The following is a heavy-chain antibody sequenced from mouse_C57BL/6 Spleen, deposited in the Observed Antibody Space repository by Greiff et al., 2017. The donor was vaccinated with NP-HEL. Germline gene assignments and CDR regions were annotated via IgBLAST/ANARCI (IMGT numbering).Heavy chain of an antibody. CDR3: ARKRDGYYNYAMDY. CDR1: GFSLTSYG. J-gene: IGHJ4*01. V-gene: IGHV2-2*01. Sequence: LQESGPGLVQPSQSLSITCTVSGFSLTSYGVHWVRQSPGKGLEWLGVIWSGGSTDYNAAFISRLSISKDNSKSQVFFKMNSLQADDTAIYYCARKRDGYYNYAMDYWGQGTSVTVSS. CDR2: IWSGGST. D-gene: IGHD2-3*01.